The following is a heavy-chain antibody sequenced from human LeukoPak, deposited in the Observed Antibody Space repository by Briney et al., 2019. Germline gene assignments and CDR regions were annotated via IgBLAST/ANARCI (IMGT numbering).Heavy chain of an antibody. D-gene: IGHD4-17*01. J-gene: IGHJ6*03. CDR3: ARDKTESNDYGDYYYYYYMDV. V-gene: IGHV4-61*02. CDR2: IYTSGST. Sequence: SETLSLTCTVSGGSISSGSYYWSWIRQPAGKGLEWIGRIYTSGSTNYNHSLKSRVTISVDTSKNQFSLKLSSVTAADTAVYYCARDKTESNDYGDYYYYYYMDVWGKGTTVTVSS. CDR1: GGSISSGSYY.